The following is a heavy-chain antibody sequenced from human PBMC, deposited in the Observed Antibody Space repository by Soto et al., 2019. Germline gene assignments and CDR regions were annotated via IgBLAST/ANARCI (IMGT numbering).Heavy chain of an antibody. CDR3: ARDRGYSYGVYYYYYGMDV. Sequence: SETLSLTCAVSGGSISSGGCSWSWIRQPPGKCLEWIGYIYHSGSTYYNPSLKSRVTISVGRSKNQFSLKLSSVTAADTAVYYCARDRGYSYGVYYYYYGMDVWGQGTTVTVSS. D-gene: IGHD5-18*01. V-gene: IGHV4-30-2*01. CDR1: GGSISSGGCS. CDR2: IYHSGST. J-gene: IGHJ6*02.